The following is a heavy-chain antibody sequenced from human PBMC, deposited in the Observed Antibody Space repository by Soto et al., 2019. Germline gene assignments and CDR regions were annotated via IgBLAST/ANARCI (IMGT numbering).Heavy chain of an antibody. CDR3: AKNRGVGSCTNWTFDV. CDR1: GFTFSNYA. J-gene: IGHJ2*01. V-gene: IGHV3-23*01. CDR2: IHGGGDYT. D-gene: IGHD1-26*01. Sequence: EVQVLESGGGLVQPGGSLRLSCAASGFTFSNYAMSWVRQAPGKGLEWVSTIHGGGDYTHYTDSVKGRFTISRDNSMNTLFLQINVMRAEATAVYYCAKNRGVGSCTNWTFDVWVRCTLVTVAS.